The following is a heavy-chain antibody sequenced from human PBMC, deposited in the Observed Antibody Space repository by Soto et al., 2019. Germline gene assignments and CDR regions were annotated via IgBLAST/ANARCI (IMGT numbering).Heavy chain of an antibody. V-gene: IGHV4-61*01. J-gene: IGHJ6*02. D-gene: IGHD3-10*01. Sequence: SETLSLTCTVSGGSVSSGTSYCSWFRQPPGKGLEWIGYIHHGGSTSYNPSLKSRVTMSVDTSKNQFSLKVNSVTAADTALYYCARQGFGQLHGLVDVWGPGTTVTVSS. CDR2: IHHGGST. CDR3: ARQGFGQLHGLVDV. CDR1: GGSVSSGTSY.